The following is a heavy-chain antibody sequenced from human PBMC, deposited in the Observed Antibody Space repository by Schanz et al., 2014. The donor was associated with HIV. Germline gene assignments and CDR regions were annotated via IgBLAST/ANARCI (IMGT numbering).Heavy chain of an antibody. CDR1: GFTFSSDG. V-gene: IGHV3-30*18. D-gene: IGHD3-3*01. Sequence: QVQLVESGGGVVQPGRALRLSCAASGFTFSSDGMHWVRQAPGKGLEWAAVISYDGRNKYYTDSVKGRFTISRDNSKNTLYLQMNSLRAEDTALYYCAKDQGYDFWSGYYNYYSMDVWGQGTTVTVSS. J-gene: IGHJ6*02. CDR3: AKDQGYDFWSGYYNYYSMDV. CDR2: ISYDGRNK.